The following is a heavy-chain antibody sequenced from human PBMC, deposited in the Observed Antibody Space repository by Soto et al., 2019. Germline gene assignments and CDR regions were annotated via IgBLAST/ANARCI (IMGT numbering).Heavy chain of an antibody. CDR3: ARGPHYDFWSGYPNYYYYYMDV. D-gene: IGHD3-3*01. CDR1: GFTVSSNY. V-gene: IGHV3-66*01. CDR2: IYSGGST. Sequence: GGSLRLSCAASGFTVSSNYMSWVRQAPGKGLGWVSVIYSGGSTYYADSVKGRFTISRDNSKNTLYLQMNSLRAEDTAVYYCARGPHYDFWSGYPNYYYYYMDVWGKGTTVTVS. J-gene: IGHJ6*03.